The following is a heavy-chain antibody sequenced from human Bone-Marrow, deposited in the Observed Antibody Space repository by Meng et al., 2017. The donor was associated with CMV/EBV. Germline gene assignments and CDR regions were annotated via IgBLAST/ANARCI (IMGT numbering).Heavy chain of an antibody. Sequence: SETLSLTCTVSGGSISSSSYYWGWIRQPPGKGLEWIGSIYYSGSTYYNPSLKSRVTISVDTSKNQFSLKLSSVTAADTAVYYCASRVMGSSSDYYFAYWGQGNRVHGAS. CDR3: ASRVMGSSSDYYFAY. J-gene: IGHJ4*02. D-gene: IGHD6-6*01. V-gene: IGHV4-39*07. CDR1: GGSISSSSYY. CDR2: IYYSGST.